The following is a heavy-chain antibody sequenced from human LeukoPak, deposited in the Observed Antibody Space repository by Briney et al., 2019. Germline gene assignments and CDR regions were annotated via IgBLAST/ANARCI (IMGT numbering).Heavy chain of an antibody. D-gene: IGHD3-22*01. CDR3: AKENWGYNWKYDSSGSGINY. J-gene: IGHJ4*02. CDR1: GFTFSSYA. CDR2: ISGGGGST. V-gene: IGHV3-23*01. Sequence: GGSLRLSCAASGFTFSSYAMSWVRQAPGKGLEWVSTISGGGGSTYYSDSVKGRFTISRDNSKNTLYLQMNSLRAGDTAIYYCAKENWGYNWKYDSSGSGINYWGQGTLVTFSS.